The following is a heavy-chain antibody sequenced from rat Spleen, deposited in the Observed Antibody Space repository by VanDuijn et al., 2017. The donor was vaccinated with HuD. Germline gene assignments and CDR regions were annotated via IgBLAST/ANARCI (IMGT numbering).Heavy chain of an antibody. V-gene: IGHV3-3*01. Sequence: EVQLQESGPGLVKPSQSLSLTCSVTGYSITSSYRWNWIRKFPGNKLEWMGYIDSVGSTNYNPSLRSRISIARDTSKNQFFLQVNSVTTEDTATFYCAKTNNPYFYIMDAWGQGASVTASS. D-gene: IGHD3-4*01. CDR3: AKTNNPYFYIMDA. J-gene: IGHJ4*01. CDR2: IDSVGST. CDR1: GYSITSSYR.